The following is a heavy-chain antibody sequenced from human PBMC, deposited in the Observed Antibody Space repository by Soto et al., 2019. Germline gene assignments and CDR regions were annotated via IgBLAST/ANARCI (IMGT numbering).Heavy chain of an antibody. CDR2: IYYSGST. V-gene: IGHV4-31*03. CDR3: ARDVLRFLEWPHYGMDV. J-gene: IGHJ6*02. Sequence: QVQLQESGPGLVKPSQTLSLTCTVSGGSISSGGYYWSWIRQHPGKGLEWIGYIYYSGSTYYNPSLTRRVTISVDTSKTQFALKLSSVTAADTAVYYCARDVLRFLEWPHYGMDVWGQGTTVTVSS. CDR1: GGSISSGGYY. D-gene: IGHD3-3*01.